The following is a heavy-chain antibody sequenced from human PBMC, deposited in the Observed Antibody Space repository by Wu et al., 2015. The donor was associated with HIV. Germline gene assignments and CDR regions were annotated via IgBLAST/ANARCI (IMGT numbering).Heavy chain of an antibody. CDR2: ISPHNGDT. CDR1: GYSFTTHG. D-gene: IGHD3-9*01. J-gene: IGHJ3*02. V-gene: IGHV1-18*01. Sequence: QVQLVQSGAEVKKPGASVKVSCKASGYSFTTHGISWVRQAPGQGLEWMGWISPHNGDTNYAQKFQGRITMTRDTSITTAYMELSRLRSADTAVYYCARGLRYFDWLNAFDIWGQGTMVTVSS. CDR3: ARGLRYFDWLNAFDI.